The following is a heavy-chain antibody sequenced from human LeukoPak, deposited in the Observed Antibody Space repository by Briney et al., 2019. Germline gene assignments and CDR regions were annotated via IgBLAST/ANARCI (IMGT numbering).Heavy chain of an antibody. D-gene: IGHD6-19*01. Sequence: ASVKVSCKASGYTFTGYYMHWVRQAPGQGLEWMGWINPNSGGTNYAQKFQGRVTMTRDMSTSTVYMELSSLRSEDTAVYYCARDQAEGVAVAGTGGDYWGQGTLVTVSS. J-gene: IGHJ4*02. CDR3: ARDQAEGVAVAGTGGDY. CDR2: INPNSGGT. CDR1: GYTFTGYY. V-gene: IGHV1-2*02.